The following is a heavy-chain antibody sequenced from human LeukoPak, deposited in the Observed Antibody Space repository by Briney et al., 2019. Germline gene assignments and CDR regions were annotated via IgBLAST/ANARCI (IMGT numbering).Heavy chain of an antibody. D-gene: IGHD2/OR15-2a*01. CDR1: GFKFSSYW. CDR2: ISTDGRSA. Sequence: PGGSLRLSCGASGFKFSSYWMHWVRPSPGRGPVWVSRISTDGRSAYYADSVKGRFTISRDNAKNTLYLQMNSLRAEDTAVYFCLRDVIRRGQGSLVTVAS. J-gene: IGHJ4*02. CDR3: LRDVIR. V-gene: IGHV3-74*01.